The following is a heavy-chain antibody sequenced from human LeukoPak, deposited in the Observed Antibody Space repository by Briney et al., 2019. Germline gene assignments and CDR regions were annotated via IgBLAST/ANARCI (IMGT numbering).Heavy chain of an antibody. CDR3: ATVSYYDFWSGAPPDDY. CDR2: MNSDGSST. V-gene: IGHV3-74*01. D-gene: IGHD3-3*01. Sequence: GGSLRLSCAASGFTFSDYYMSWIRQAPGKGLVWVSHMNSDGSSTTYADSVKGRFTISRDNVKNTLYLQMNSLRVEDTAMYYCATVSYYDFWSGAPPDDYWGQGTLVTVSS. CDR1: GFTFSDYY. J-gene: IGHJ4*02.